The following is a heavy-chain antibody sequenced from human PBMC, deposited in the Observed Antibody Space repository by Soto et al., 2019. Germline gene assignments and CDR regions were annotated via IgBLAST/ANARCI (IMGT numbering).Heavy chain of an antibody. V-gene: IGHV1-69*06. D-gene: IGHD2-15*01. CDR1: GGTFSSYA. J-gene: IGHJ6*02. CDR2: IIPIFGTA. Sequence: SVKVSCKASGGTFSSYAISWVRQAPGQGLEWMGGIIPIFGTANYAQKFQGRVTITADKSTSTAYMELSSLRSEDTAVYYCAGGSCQKAPILCYYRMDVWGQGSTVTVSS. CDR3: AGGSCQKAPILCYYRMDV.